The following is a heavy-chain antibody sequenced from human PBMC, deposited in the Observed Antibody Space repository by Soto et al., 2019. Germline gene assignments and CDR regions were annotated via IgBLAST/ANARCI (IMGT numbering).Heavy chain of an antibody. CDR3: ARHEQFYYFYYCMDV. Sequence: PGESLKISCKASGYSFTTYWIAWVRQMPGKGLEWMGIINPGDSDIRYSPSFQGQVTISADNSISTAYLQWSSLKASDTAMYYCARHEQFYYFYYCMDVCGQGTAVTVSS. CDR2: INPGDSDI. CDR1: GYSFTTYW. V-gene: IGHV5-51*01. J-gene: IGHJ6*02. D-gene: IGHD4-4*01.